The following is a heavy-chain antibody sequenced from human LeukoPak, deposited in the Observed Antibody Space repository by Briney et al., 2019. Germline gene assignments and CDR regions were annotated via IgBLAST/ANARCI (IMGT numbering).Heavy chain of an antibody. CDR3: AREHRPIYDPYAFDI. Sequence: PSETLSLTCTVSGGSISSYYWSWIRQPAGKGLEWIGRIYTSGSTNYNPSLKSRVTMSVDTSKNQFSLKLSSVTAADTAVYYCAREHRPIYDPYAFDIWGQGTMVTVSS. V-gene: IGHV4-4*07. CDR2: IYTSGST. D-gene: IGHD5/OR15-5a*01. J-gene: IGHJ3*02. CDR1: GGSISSYY.